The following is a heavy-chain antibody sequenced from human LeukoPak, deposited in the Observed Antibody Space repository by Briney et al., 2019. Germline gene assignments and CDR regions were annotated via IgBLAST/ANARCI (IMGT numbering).Heavy chain of an antibody. Sequence: PSETLSLTCTVSGYSISSGYYWGWIRQPPGKGLEWIGSIYHSGSTYYNPSLKSRVTISVDTSKNQFSLKLSSVTAADTAVYYCARDHGSSNWYYYWGQGTLVTVAS. V-gene: IGHV4-38-2*02. J-gene: IGHJ4*02. CDR2: IYHSGST. D-gene: IGHD6-13*01. CDR3: ARDHGSSNWYYY. CDR1: GYSISSGYY.